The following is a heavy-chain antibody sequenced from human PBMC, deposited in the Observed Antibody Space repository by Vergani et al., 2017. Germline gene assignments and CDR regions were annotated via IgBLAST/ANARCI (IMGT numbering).Heavy chain of an antibody. D-gene: IGHD1-1*01. J-gene: IGHJ4*02. CDR2: IYPADSDT. V-gene: IGHV5-51*01. CDR1: DYSFGNYW. Sequence: EVELVQSGPEMRKPGESLNISCKGSDYSFGNYWIGWVRQMPGKGLEWMVIIYPADSDTRYSPSFQGQVTISADKSISTAFLQWDSLKASDTALYYCARHTTYTDSWGQGTLVTVSS. CDR3: ARHTTYTDS.